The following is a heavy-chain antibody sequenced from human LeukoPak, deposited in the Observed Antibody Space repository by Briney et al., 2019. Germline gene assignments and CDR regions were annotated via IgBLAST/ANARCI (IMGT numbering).Heavy chain of an antibody. CDR1: GFTFSSYA. Sequence: PGGSLRLSCAASGFTFSSYAMHWVRQAPGKGLEWVAVISYDGSNKYYADSVKGRFTISRDNSKNTLYLQMNSLRAEDTAVYYCARGGSSWYYYYYYMDVWGKGTTVTISS. CDR3: ARGGSSWYYYYYYMDV. D-gene: IGHD6-13*01. J-gene: IGHJ6*03. V-gene: IGHV3-30*04. CDR2: ISYDGSNK.